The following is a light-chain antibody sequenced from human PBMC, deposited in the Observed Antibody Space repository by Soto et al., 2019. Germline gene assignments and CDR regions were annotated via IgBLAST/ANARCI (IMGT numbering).Light chain of an antibody. J-gene: IGLJ1*01. Sequence: QSVLTQPPSVSGSPGQSVAISCTGTSSDVGSSNGVSWYQQPPGTAPKLMIYDVSNRPSGVPDRFPGSKSGNTASLTISGLQAEDEADYYCSSYTSSSTYVFGTGTK. CDR3: SSYTSSSTYV. CDR1: SSDVGSSNG. V-gene: IGLV2-18*02. CDR2: DVS.